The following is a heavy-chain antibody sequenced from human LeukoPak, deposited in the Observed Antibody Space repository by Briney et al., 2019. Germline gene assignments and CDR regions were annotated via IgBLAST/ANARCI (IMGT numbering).Heavy chain of an antibody. J-gene: IGHJ4*02. D-gene: IGHD4/OR15-4a*01. CDR3: ATNPNAVYYFDT. CDR1: GGSINSSDYH. CDR2: IHFHGNT. Sequence: SQTLSLTCTVSGGSINSSDYHWTRVRQPPGKGLEWIAYIHFHGNTYYNPSLKSRITVSVDTSENQFSLMLNSVTAADTAVYYCATNPNAVYYFDTWGQGTLVTVSS. V-gene: IGHV4-30-4*01.